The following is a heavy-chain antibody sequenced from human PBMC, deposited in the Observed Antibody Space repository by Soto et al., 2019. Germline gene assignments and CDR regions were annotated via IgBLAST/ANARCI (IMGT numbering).Heavy chain of an antibody. CDR1: GVTFSSYA. D-gene: IGHD3-10*01. CDR3: ARTSEGRLLLSYWFDP. V-gene: IGHV1-69*01. CDR2: IIPIFGTA. J-gene: IGHJ5*02. Sequence: QVQLVHSGAEVKKPGSSVKVSCKSSGVTFSSYAISWVRQAPGQGLEWMGGIIPIFGTANYAQKFQGRVTITAEESTSTGYMELSSLRSEDTAVYYCARTSEGRLLLSYWFDPWGQGTLVTVSS.